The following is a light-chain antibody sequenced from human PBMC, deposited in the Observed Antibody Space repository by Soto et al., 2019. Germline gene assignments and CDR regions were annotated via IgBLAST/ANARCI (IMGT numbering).Light chain of an antibody. CDR2: EVS. CDR1: SSDVGSYNL. CDR3: CSYGDSYV. V-gene: IGLV2-23*02. Sequence: QSALTQPASVSGSPGQSITISCTGTSSDVGSYNLVSWYQQHPGKAPKVMIYEVSKRPSGVSNRFSGSKSGNTASLTISGLQAEDEADYYCCSYGDSYVFGTGTKLTVL. J-gene: IGLJ1*01.